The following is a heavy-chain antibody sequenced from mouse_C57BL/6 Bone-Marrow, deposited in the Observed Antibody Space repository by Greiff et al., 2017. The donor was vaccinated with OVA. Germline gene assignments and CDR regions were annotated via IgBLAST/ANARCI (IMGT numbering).Heavy chain of an antibody. CDR1: GFSLSTFGMG. CDR2: IWWDDDK. J-gene: IGHJ2*01. Sequence: QVTLKESGPGILQPSQTLSLTCSFSGFSLSTFGMGVGWIRQPSGKGLEWLAHIWWDDDKYYNPALKSRLTISKDTSKNQVFLKIANVDTAETATYYCARIGEDYYGSSNPFDYWGQGTTLTVSS. V-gene: IGHV8-8*01. CDR3: ARIGEDYYGSSNPFDY. D-gene: IGHD1-1*01.